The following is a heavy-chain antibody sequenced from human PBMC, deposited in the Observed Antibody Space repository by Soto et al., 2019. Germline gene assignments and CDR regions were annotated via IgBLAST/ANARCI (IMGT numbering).Heavy chain of an antibody. CDR3: ARVNYDILTGYDY. J-gene: IGHJ4*02. CDR2: INHSGST. D-gene: IGHD3-9*01. V-gene: IGHV4-34*01. Sequence: SETLSLTCAVYGGSFSGYYWSWIRQPPGKGLEWIGEINHSGSTNYNPSLKSRVTISVDTSKNQFSLKLSSVTAADTAVYYCARVNYDILTGYDYWGQGTLVTVSS. CDR1: GGSFSGYY.